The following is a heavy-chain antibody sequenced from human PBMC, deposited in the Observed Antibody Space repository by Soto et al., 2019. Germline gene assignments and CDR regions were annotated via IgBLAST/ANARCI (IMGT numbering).Heavy chain of an antibody. Sequence: LTCAVYSGSFSGYYWSWIRQPPGKGLEWLGYIFYTGSTYYNPSLRSRITISIDTSKNRFSLKLTSVTAADTAVYYCARVPFSSFGVADPPVGWFDPWGQGTLVTVSS. V-gene: IGHV4-30-4*01. CDR3: ARVPFSSFGVADPPVGWFDP. J-gene: IGHJ5*02. D-gene: IGHD3-3*01. CDR1: SGSFSGYY. CDR2: IFYTGST.